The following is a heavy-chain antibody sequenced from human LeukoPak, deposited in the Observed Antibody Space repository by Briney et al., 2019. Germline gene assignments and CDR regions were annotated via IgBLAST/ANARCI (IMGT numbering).Heavy chain of an antibody. CDR2: ITTSSTYT. CDR1: GFTFSSYG. V-gene: IGHV3-21*01. Sequence: GGSLRLSCAASGFTFSSYGMNWVRQAPGKGLEWVSSITTSSTYTFYADSVKGRFTISRDNAKNSLYLQMNSLRAEDTAVYFCARDRWGYSYGGDWGQGTLVTVSS. J-gene: IGHJ4*02. CDR3: ARDRWGYSYGGD. D-gene: IGHD5-18*01.